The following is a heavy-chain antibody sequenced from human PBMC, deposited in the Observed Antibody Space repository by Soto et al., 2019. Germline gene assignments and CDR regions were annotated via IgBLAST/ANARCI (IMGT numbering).Heavy chain of an antibody. V-gene: IGHV1-2*02. D-gene: IGHD3-3*02. CDR1: GYTFTGQY. CDR3: ARDRGNMVAIFHHYYGMDV. CDR2: INPDSGDT. J-gene: IGHJ6*02. Sequence: ASVKVSCKASGYTFTGQYMHWVRHAPGKGLEWMGWINPDSGDTKYAQKFQGRVTMTRDTSISTVYMELSRLKSDATAVYYCARDRGNMVAIFHHYYGMDVWGQGTTVTVSS.